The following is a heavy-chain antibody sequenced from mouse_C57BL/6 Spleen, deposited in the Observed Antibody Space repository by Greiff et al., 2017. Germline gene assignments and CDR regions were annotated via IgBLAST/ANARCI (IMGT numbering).Heavy chain of an antibody. D-gene: IGHD2-4*01. CDR2: ISYSGST. CDR1: GYSITSGYD. V-gene: IGHV3-1*01. Sequence: VQLKQSGPGMVKPSQSLSLTCTVTGYSITSGYDWHRIRHFPGNKLEWMGYISYSGSTNYNPSLKSRISITHDTSKNHFFLKLNSVTTEDTATYYCARDDDYDGGFAYWGQGTLVTVSA. J-gene: IGHJ3*01. CDR3: ARDDDYDGGFAY.